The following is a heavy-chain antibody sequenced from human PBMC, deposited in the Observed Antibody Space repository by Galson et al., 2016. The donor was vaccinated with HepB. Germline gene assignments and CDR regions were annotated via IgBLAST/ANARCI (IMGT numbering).Heavy chain of an antibody. D-gene: IGHD5-24*01. CDR3: ASLREGYNLNY. Sequence: SETLSLTCTVSGVSISSASYFWGWIRQPPGRGLEWFGSVYYSGTTYYNPSLKSRVTISADTSKNQFSLKLTSVTAADTAVYYCASLREGYNLNYWGQGPLVTVSS. CDR1: GVSISSASYF. CDR2: VYYSGTT. V-gene: IGHV4-39*01. J-gene: IGHJ4*02.